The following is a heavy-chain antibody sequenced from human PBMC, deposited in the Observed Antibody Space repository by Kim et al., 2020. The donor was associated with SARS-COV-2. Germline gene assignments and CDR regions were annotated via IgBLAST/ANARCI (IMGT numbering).Heavy chain of an antibody. J-gene: IGHJ6*02. CDR3: ARDDDRKYYYHGMDV. Sequence: ASVKVSCKASGYTFTGYYMHWVRHAPGQGLEWMGWINPNSGGTDYAQRFQGRVTMTRDTSISTAYMELSRLRSDDTAVYYCARDDDRKYYYHGMDVWGQGTTVTVSS. CDR1: GYTFTGYY. CDR2: INPNSGGT. V-gene: IGHV1-2*02.